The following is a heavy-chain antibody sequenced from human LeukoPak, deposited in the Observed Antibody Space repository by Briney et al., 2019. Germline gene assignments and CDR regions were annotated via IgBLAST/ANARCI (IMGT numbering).Heavy chain of an antibody. CDR1: GDPISTPTHW. Sequence: SETLSLTCTVSGDPISTPTHWWGWIRQPPGKGLDWIGSIYSSGTTFYNPSLKSRVTLSTDTSKNKFSLKLSSVTAADTAVYYCAKRAYGVGFEYWGQGTLLTVSS. V-gene: IGHV4-39*01. CDR2: IYSSGTT. CDR3: AKRAYGVGFEY. J-gene: IGHJ4*02. D-gene: IGHD4/OR15-4a*01.